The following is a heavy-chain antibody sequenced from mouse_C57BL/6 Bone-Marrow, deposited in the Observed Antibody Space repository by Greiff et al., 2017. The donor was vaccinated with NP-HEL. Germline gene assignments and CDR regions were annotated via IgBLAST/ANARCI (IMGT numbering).Heavy chain of an antibody. CDR2: IYPRDGST. Sequence: QVQLQQSDAELVKPGASVKISCKVSGYTFTDHTIHWMKQRPEQGLEWIGYIYPRDGSTKYNEKFKGKATLTADKSSSTAYMQLNSLTSEDSAVYFCARCPPYYYGSSYYYAMDYWGQGTSVTVSS. CDR1: GYTFTDHT. J-gene: IGHJ4*01. CDR3: ARCPPYYYGSSYYYAMDY. V-gene: IGHV1-78*01. D-gene: IGHD1-1*01.